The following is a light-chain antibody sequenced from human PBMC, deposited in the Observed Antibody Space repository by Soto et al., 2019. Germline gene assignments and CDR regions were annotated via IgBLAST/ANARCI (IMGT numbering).Light chain of an antibody. J-gene: IGLJ3*02. Sequence: QTVVTQEASLSVSPGGTVTLTCGLNSGSVSTSHYPSWYQQTPGQPPRTLILNIESRPSGVPERFSGTIIGRRAALTITGAQSEDESGYYCMLCVATGVWVFGGGTKLTVL. CDR2: NIE. CDR1: SGSVSTSHY. CDR3: MLCVATGVWV. V-gene: IGLV8-61*01.